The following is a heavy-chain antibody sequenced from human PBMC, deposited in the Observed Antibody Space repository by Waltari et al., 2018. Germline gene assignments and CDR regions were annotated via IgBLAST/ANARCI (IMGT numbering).Heavy chain of an antibody. CDR2: INHSGNT. Sequence: QVHLQQWGAGLLKPSETLSLTCGVYSGSLTGYHWNWIRQAPGKGLEGIGDINHSGNTDDNPSLESRVTISADTSKNQFSRHLTSVTAADTAVYYCARGHPFTIVSPRYYYYYYMDVWDKGTAVTVSS. CDR1: SGSLTGYH. J-gene: IGHJ6*03. V-gene: IGHV4-34*01. D-gene: IGHD3-9*01. CDR3: ARGHPFTIVSPRYYYYYYMDV.